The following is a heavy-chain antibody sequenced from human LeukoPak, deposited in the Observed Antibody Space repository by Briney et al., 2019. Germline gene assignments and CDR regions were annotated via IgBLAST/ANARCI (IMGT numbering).Heavy chain of an antibody. Sequence: ASVKVSCKASGYTFTSYDINWVRQATGQGLEWMGWMNPNSGNTGYAQKFQGRVTVTRNTSISTAYMELSSLRSEDTAVYYCARVPWWWRHAFDIWGQGTMVTVSS. J-gene: IGHJ3*02. V-gene: IGHV1-8*01. CDR3: ARVPWWWRHAFDI. CDR1: GYTFTSYD. D-gene: IGHD2-21*01. CDR2: MNPNSGNT.